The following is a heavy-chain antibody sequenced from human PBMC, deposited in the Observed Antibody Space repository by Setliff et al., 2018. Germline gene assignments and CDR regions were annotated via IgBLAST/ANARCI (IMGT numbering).Heavy chain of an antibody. Sequence: PSETLSLTCTVSGGSISSGSYYWSWIRQPAGKGLEWIGRIYTSGSTNYNPFLKSRVTISVDTSKNQFSLKLSSVTAADTAVYYCARVEAAGNWYYYYMDVWGKGTTVTVSS. V-gene: IGHV4-61*02. CDR3: ARVEAAGNWYYYYMDV. J-gene: IGHJ6*03. CDR1: GGSISSGSYY. CDR2: IYTSGST. D-gene: IGHD6-13*01.